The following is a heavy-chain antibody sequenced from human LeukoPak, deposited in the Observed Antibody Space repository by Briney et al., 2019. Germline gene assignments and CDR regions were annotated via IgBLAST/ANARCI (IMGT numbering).Heavy chain of an antibody. J-gene: IGHJ4*02. CDR1: GGSISSGDYY. Sequence: SETLSLTCTVSGGSISSGDYYWSWLRQPPGTGLEWSGYIYYSGSTYYNPSLKSRVTISVDTSKNQFSLKLSSVTAADTAVYYCARDERRCSGGSCYTNYFDYWGQGTLVTVSS. CDR3: ARDERRCSGGSCYTNYFDY. V-gene: IGHV4-30-4*01. CDR2: IYYSGST. D-gene: IGHD2-15*01.